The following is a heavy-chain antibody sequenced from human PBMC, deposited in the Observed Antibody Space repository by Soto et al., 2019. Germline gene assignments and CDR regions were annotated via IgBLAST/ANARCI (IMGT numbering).Heavy chain of an antibody. J-gene: IGHJ6*02. CDR3: ARVFKTMSFYYGMDV. D-gene: IGHD3-22*01. CDR2: IYYTGST. CDR1: GGSINSGGYY. Sequence: QVQLQESGPGLVKPSQTLSLICTVSGGSINSGGYYWSWIRQLPGKGLEWTGYIYYTGSTYYNPSLKSRITISVDTSANQFSLKLSSVTAADTAIYFCARVFKTMSFYYGMDVWGQGTAVAVSS. V-gene: IGHV4-31*03.